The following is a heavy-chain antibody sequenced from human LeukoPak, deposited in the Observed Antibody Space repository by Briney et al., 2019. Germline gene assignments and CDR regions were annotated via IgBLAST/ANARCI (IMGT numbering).Heavy chain of an antibody. CDR1: GFTFSSYS. J-gene: IGHJ4*02. CDR3: ARGTGPVDY. D-gene: IGHD1-1*01. CDR2: ISSSSSNI. V-gene: IGHV3-21*01. Sequence: PGGSLRLSCAASGFTFSSYSMNWVRQAPGKGLEWVSSISSSSSNIYYADSVKGRFTISRDNAKNSLYLQMNSLRAEDTAVYYCARGTGPVDYWGQGTLVTVSS.